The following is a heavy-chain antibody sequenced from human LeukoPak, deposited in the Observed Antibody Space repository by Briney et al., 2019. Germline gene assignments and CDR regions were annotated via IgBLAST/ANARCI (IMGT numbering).Heavy chain of an antibody. CDR3: ARAEGVYYDILTGSNAFDI. CDR2: IKQDGSEK. V-gene: IGHV3-7*01. D-gene: IGHD3-9*01. J-gene: IGHJ3*02. Sequence: PGGSLRLSCAASGFTFSSYWMSWVRQAPGKGLEWVANIKQDGSEKYYVDSVKGRFTISRDNAKNSLYLQMNSLRAEDTAVYYCARAEGVYYDILTGSNAFDIWGQETMVTVSS. CDR1: GFTFSSYW.